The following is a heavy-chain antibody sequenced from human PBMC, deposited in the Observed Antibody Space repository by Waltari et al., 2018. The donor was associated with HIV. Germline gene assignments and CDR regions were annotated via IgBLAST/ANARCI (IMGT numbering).Heavy chain of an antibody. CDR1: GYTFTGYY. J-gene: IGHJ6*02. Sequence: QVQLVQSGAEVKKPGASVKVSCKASGYTFTGYYMHWVRQAPGQGLEWREWINPNSGGTNYAQKFQGRVTMTRDTSISTAYMELSRLRSDDTAVYYCARAQYYYDSSGYYYGDYGMDVWGQGTTVTVSS. CDR2: INPNSGGT. D-gene: IGHD3-22*01. V-gene: IGHV1-2*02. CDR3: ARAQYYYDSSGYYYGDYGMDV.